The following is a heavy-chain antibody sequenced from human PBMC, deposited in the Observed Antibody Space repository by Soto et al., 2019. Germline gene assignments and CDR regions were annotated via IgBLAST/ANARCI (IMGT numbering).Heavy chain of an antibody. Sequence: EVQLLESGGGLVQPGGSLRLSCAASGFTFSSYAMSWVRQAPGKGLEWVSAISGSGGSTYYADSVKGRFTISRDNSKNTLYLQMNSLRAEDTAVYYCAKVVEYYYDSSGYPYYFDYWGQGTLVTVSS. D-gene: IGHD3-22*01. J-gene: IGHJ4*02. CDR3: AKVVEYYYDSSGYPYYFDY. CDR1: GFTFSSYA. V-gene: IGHV3-23*01. CDR2: ISGSGGST.